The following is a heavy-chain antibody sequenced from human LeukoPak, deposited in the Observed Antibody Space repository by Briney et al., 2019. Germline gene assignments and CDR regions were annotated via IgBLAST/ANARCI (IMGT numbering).Heavy chain of an antibody. J-gene: IGHJ4*02. D-gene: IGHD3-22*01. CDR1: GGSISSGDYY. CDR2: IYYSGST. V-gene: IGHV4-30-4*01. Sequence: SETLSLTCTVSGGSISSGDYYWSWIRQPPGKGLEWIGYIYYSGSTYYNPSLKSRLTISVDTSKNQFSLKLSSVTAADTAVYYCARAQVVVITLFDYWGQGTLITVSS. CDR3: ARAQVVVITLFDY.